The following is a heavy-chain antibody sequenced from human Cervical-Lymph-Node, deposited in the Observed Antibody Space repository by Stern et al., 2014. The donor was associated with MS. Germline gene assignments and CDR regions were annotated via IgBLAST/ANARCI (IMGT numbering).Heavy chain of an antibody. Sequence: EVQLVESGGGLVQPGRSLRLSCAASGFTFDDYAMHWVRQAPGKGLEWVSGISWNSGSIGYADSVKGRFTISRDNAKNSLYLQMNSLRAEDTALYYCAKGSSGYYSWGQGTLVTVSS. J-gene: IGHJ4*02. CDR3: AKGSSGYYS. D-gene: IGHD3-22*01. V-gene: IGHV3-9*01. CDR2: ISWNSGSI. CDR1: GFTFDDYA.